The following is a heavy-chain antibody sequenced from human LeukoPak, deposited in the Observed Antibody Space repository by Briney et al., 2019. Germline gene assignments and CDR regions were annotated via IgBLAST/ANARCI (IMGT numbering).Heavy chain of an antibody. CDR3: AKADSSSWYPYNWFDS. D-gene: IGHD6-13*01. Sequence: GRSLRLSCAASGFTFDDYAMHWVRQAPGKGLEWVSGISWNSGSMDYADSVKGRFTVSRDNAKNSLYLQMNSLRAEDTALYYCAKADSSSWYPYNWFDSWGQGTLVTVSS. CDR2: ISWNSGSM. J-gene: IGHJ5*01. V-gene: IGHV3-9*01. CDR1: GFTFDDYA.